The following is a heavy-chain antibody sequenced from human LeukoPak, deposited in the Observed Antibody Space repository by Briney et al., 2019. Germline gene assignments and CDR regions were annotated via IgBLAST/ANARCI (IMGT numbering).Heavy chain of an antibody. V-gene: IGHV6-1*01. J-gene: IGHJ5*02. Sequence: SQTLSLTCAISGDSVSSNSAAWDWIRQSPSRGLEWLGRTYYRSKWYNDYAVSVKSRITINPDTSKNQFSLQLNSVTPADMAVYYCARGWELLKGGCWFDPWGQGTLVTVSS. CDR3: ARGWELLKGGCWFDP. CDR2: TYYRSKWYN. CDR1: GDSVSSNSAA. D-gene: IGHD1-26*01.